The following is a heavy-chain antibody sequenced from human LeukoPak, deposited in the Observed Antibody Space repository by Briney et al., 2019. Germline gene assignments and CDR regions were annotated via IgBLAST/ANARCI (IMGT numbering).Heavy chain of an antibody. CDR1: GYTFTNYD. Sequence: ASVKVSCKASGYTFTNYDINWVRQATGQGLEWMGWMNPNSANTGYAQKFQGRVTMTRNTSISTAYMELSSLRSEDTAVYYCARVNCSSTSCRSKFLDYWGQGTLVTASS. D-gene: IGHD2-2*01. V-gene: IGHV1-8*01. CDR2: MNPNSANT. J-gene: IGHJ4*02. CDR3: ARVNCSSTSCRSKFLDY.